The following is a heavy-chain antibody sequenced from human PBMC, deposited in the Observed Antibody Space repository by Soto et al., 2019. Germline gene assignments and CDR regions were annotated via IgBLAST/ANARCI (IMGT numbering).Heavy chain of an antibody. D-gene: IGHD6-19*01. CDR1: AYTFTGYY. V-gene: IGHV1-2*02. J-gene: IGHJ4*02. Sequence: QVQLVQSESEVKKSGASVKVSCKTSAYTFTGYYIHWVRQARGQGLEWMGWINPNNGGTKNALKFQGRVTMTRDTSIGTAYMELSGLTSDDTAMYYCARVRGEVGSGWFYDYWGQGTLVTVSS. CDR2: INPNNGGT. CDR3: ARVRGEVGSGWFYDY.